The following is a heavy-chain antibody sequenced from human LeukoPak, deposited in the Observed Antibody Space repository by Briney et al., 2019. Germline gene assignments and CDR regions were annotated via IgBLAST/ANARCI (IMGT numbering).Heavy chain of an antibody. J-gene: IGHJ4*02. D-gene: IGHD2-2*01. V-gene: IGHV4-30-2*01. CDR1: GGSISSGGYY. Sequence: SETLSLTCTVSGGSISSGGYYWSWIRQPPGKGLEWIGYIYHSGSTYYNPSLKSRVTISVDRSKNQFSLKLSSVTAADTAVYYCARSGDIVVVPAVYFDYWGQGTLVTVSS. CDR3: ARSGDIVVVPAVYFDY. CDR2: IYHSGST.